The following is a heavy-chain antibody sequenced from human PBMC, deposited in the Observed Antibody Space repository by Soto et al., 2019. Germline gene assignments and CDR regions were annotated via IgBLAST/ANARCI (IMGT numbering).Heavy chain of an antibody. CDR1: GVSFSGYY. CDR2: INHSGST. D-gene: IGHD6-19*01. J-gene: IGHJ4*02. Sequence: SETLSLTCAVYGVSFSGYYWSWIRQPPGKGLEWIGEINHSGSTNYNPSLKSRVTISVDTSKNQFSLKLSSVTAADTAVYYCASGSSGWYTIDYWGQGTLVTVSS. CDR3: ASGSSGWYTIDY. V-gene: IGHV4-34*01.